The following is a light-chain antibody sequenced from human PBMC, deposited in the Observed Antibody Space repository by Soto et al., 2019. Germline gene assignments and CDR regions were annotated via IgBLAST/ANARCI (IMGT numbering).Light chain of an antibody. V-gene: IGLV2-14*01. CDR2: EVS. CDR3: SSYTTSDTYV. J-gene: IGLJ1*01. Sequence: QSALTQPASVSGSPGQSITISCTGTSSDVGAYDYVSWYQHHPGKAPKLIIYEVSYRPSGVSNRFSGSKSGNTASLTISGLQAEDEADYCCSSYTTSDTYVFGTGTQLTVL. CDR1: SSDVGAYDY.